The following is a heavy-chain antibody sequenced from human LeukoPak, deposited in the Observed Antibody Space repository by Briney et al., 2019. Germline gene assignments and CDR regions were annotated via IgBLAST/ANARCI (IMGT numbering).Heavy chain of an antibody. CDR3: AKRQGGDIVVVPAAIAPGYSSGWYVD. CDR2: ISGSGGST. J-gene: IGHJ4*02. CDR1: GFTFSSYA. D-gene: IGHD2-2*02. V-gene: IGHV3-23*01. Sequence: GGSLRLSCAASGFTFSSYAMSWVRQAPGKGLEWVSAISGSGGSTYYADSVKGRFTISRDNSKNTLYLQMNSLRAEDTAVYYCAKRQGGDIVVVPAAIAPGYSSGWYVDWGQGTLVTVSS.